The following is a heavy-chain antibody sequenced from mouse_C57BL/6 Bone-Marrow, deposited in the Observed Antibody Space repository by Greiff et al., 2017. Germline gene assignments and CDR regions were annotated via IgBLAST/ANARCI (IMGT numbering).Heavy chain of an antibody. D-gene: IGHD2-4*01. CDR1: GYAFSSSW. CDR2: IYPGDGDT. V-gene: IGHV1-82*01. Sequence: VMLVESGPELVKPGASVKISCKASGYAFSSSWMNWVKQRPGKGLEWIGRIYPGDGDTNYNGKFKGKATLTADKSSSTAYMQLSSLTSEDSAVYFCARGGDDYGYFDVWGTGTTVTVSS. J-gene: IGHJ1*03. CDR3: ARGGDDYGYFDV.